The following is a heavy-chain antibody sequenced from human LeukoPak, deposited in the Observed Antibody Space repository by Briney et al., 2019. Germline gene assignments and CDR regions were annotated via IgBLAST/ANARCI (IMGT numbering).Heavy chain of an antibody. CDR2: IYYTGST. CDR3: ASSRGVVTAYDI. Sequence: TSETLSLTCTVSGGAIGTNYWNGIRQPPGKGLEWLGYIYYTGSTSYNPSLKSRVTMSVDTSKNLFSLKLTSVTAADTAVYYCASSRGVVTAYDIWGQGTMVTVSS. J-gene: IGHJ3*02. CDR1: GGAIGTNY. V-gene: IGHV4-59*01. D-gene: IGHD2-21*02.